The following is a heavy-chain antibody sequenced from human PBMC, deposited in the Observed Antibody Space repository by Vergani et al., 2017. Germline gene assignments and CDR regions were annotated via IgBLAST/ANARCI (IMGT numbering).Heavy chain of an antibody. Sequence: EVQLVESGGGLVKPGGSLRLSCAASGFTFSSYSMNWVRQAPGKGLEWVSSISSSSSYIYYADSVKGRFTISRDNAKNSLYLKMNSLRAEDTAVYYCARRAAAGTGAFDIWGQGTMVTVSS. D-gene: IGHD6-13*01. V-gene: IGHV3-21*01. CDR1: GFTFSSYS. CDR2: ISSSSSYI. CDR3: ARRAAAGTGAFDI. J-gene: IGHJ3*02.